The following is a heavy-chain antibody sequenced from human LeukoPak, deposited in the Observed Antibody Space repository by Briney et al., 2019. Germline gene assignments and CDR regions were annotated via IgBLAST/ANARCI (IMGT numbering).Heavy chain of an antibody. V-gene: IGHV1-2*02. Sequence: ASVKVSCKASGYTFTGYYVHWVRQAPGQGLEWMGWINPNSGGTNYAQKFQGRVTMTRDTSISTVYMELSSLRSDDTAVYYCARKGPYYDYGGQGTLVTVSS. CDR3: ARKGPYYDY. CDR2: INPNSGGT. J-gene: IGHJ4*02. CDR1: GYTFTGYY.